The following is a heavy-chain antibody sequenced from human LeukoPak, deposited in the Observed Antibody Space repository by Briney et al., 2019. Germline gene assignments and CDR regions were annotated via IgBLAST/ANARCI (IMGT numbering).Heavy chain of an antibody. D-gene: IGHD6-19*01. CDR2: IYYSGST. J-gene: IGHJ6*02. Sequence: SETLSLTCTVSGGSISSYYWSWIRQPPGKGLEWIGYIYYSGSTNYNPSLKSRVTISVDTSKNQFFLKLSSVTAADTAVYYCAGGPYSSGWSNYYYGMDVWGRGTTVTVSS. CDR3: AGGPYSSGWSNYYYGMDV. V-gene: IGHV4-59*12. CDR1: GGSISSYY.